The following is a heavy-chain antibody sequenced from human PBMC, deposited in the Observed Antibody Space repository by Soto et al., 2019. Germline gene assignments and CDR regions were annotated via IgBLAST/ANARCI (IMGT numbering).Heavy chain of an antibody. Sequence: QVQLQQWGAGLLKPSETLSLTCAVYGGSFSGYYWSWIRQPPGKGLEWIGEINHSGSTNYNQSLKSRVTISVDTSKNQFSLKLSSVTAADTAVYYCARGQANSYSSGWYHYYYYMDVWGKGTTVTVSS. J-gene: IGHJ6*03. V-gene: IGHV4-34*01. CDR1: GGSFSGYY. CDR3: ARGQANSYSSGWYHYYYYMDV. D-gene: IGHD6-19*01. CDR2: INHSGST.